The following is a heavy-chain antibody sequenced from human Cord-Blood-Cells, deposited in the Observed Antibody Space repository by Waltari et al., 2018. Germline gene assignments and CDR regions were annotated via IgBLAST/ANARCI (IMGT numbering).Heavy chain of an antibody. V-gene: IGHV1-2*04. CDR2: SNPNSGGT. CDR3: ARALDDSNYWYFDL. Sequence: QVQLVQSGAEVKTPGASVKVSCKASGYTFTAYYMHWVRQAPGQGLEWLGWSNPNSGGTNYAQKFQGWVTMTRDTSISTAYMELSRLRSDDTAVYYCARALDDSNYWYFDLWGRGTLVTVSS. D-gene: IGHD4-4*01. J-gene: IGHJ2*01. CDR1: GYTFTAYY.